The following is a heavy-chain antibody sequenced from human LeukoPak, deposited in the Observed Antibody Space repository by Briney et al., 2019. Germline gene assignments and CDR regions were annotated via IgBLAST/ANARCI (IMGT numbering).Heavy chain of an antibody. CDR2: INWKGDHL. V-gene: IGHV3-9*03. J-gene: IGHJ4*02. CDR3: VKASGKQVGYGHFES. D-gene: IGHD2-8*02. Sequence: GGSLTLSCSVSGFDFDDYALHWIRQPPGKGLDWVAGINWKGDHLAYAESVKGRFTISRDNAKNSLLLQMSVVTSEDMALYYCVKASGKQVGYGHFESWGQGTLVTVSS. CDR1: GFDFDDYA.